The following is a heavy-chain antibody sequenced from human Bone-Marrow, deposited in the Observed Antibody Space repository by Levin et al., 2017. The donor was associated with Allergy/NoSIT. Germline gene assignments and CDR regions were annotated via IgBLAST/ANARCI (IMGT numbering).Heavy chain of an antibody. Sequence: SQTLSLPCTVSCGSIRSGNYYWSWIRQPAGERLEWIGRIYTSGSTNYNPSLKSRVTISLDTSKNQFSLKLTSVTAADTAVYYCARVGHVRESSGTSWYSFSYYYMDVWGKGTTVTVSS. V-gene: IGHV4-61*02. D-gene: IGHD2-2*02. CDR1: CGSIRSGNYY. J-gene: IGHJ6*03. CDR3: ARVGHVRESSGTSWYSFSYYYMDV. CDR2: IYTSGST.